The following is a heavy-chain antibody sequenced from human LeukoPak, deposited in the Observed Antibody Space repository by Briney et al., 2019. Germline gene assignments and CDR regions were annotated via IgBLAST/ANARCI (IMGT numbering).Heavy chain of an antibody. D-gene: IGHD5-24*01. Sequence: PGGSLRLSCGASGFTFSSFGMSWVRQAPGKGLEWVSGIGPSGVITYYADSVKGRFTISRDNYKSTVYLQMNSLRADDTAVYYCAKDDAWLQFDDWGQGTLVTVSS. J-gene: IGHJ4*02. CDR3: AKDDAWLQFDD. V-gene: IGHV3-23*01. CDR1: GFTFSSFG. CDR2: IGPSGVIT.